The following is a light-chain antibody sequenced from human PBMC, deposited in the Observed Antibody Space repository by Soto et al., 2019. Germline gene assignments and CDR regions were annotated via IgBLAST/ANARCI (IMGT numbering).Light chain of an antibody. CDR1: QSVSSN. CDR2: GAS. Sequence: EIVMTQSPATLSVSPGERATLSCRASQSVSSNLAWYQQKPGQAPRLLIYGASTRATGIPARFSGSGFGTEFTFTINSLQSEDFAVYYCQQYNNWPRTFGQGTKVDIK. V-gene: IGKV3-15*01. J-gene: IGKJ1*01. CDR3: QQYNNWPRT.